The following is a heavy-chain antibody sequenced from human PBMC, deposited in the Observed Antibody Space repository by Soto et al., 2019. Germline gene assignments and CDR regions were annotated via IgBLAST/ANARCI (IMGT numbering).Heavy chain of an antibody. Sequence: QVHLVQSGAEVQKPGASVKVSCKASGYTFTSYGITWVRQAPGQGLEWMGWISAHNGNTDYAPKPQGRVIVTRDTSTSTAYMELRSLISDDTAVYYCARGRDGAYWGQGALVTVSS. D-gene: IGHD3-10*01. CDR2: ISAHNGNT. CDR3: ARGRDGAY. J-gene: IGHJ4*02. V-gene: IGHV1-18*01. CDR1: GYTFTSYG.